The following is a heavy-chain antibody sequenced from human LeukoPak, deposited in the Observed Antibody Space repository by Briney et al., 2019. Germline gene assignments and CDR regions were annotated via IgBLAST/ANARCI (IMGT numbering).Heavy chain of an antibody. V-gene: IGHV4-39*07. J-gene: IGHJ6*02. CDR2: INHSGST. D-gene: IGHD4-4*01. Sequence: SETLSLTCTVSGGSISSGDYYWSWIRQPPGKGLEWIGKINHSGSTNYNPSLKSRVTISVDTSKNQFSLKLSSVTTADTAVYYCARGFSKRNYYYYGMDVWGQGTTVTVSS. CDR1: GGSISSGDYY. CDR3: ARGFSKRNYYYYGMDV.